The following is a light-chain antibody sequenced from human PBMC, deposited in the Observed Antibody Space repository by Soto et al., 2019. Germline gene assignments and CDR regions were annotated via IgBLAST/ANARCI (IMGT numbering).Light chain of an antibody. CDR2: EVS. J-gene: IGLJ3*02. CDR3: SSYTSSSTLWV. V-gene: IGLV2-14*01. CDR1: RSDVGGYTY. Sequence: QSVLTQPASVSGSPGQSITIYCTGTRSDVGGYTYVSWYQQHPGKVPKLMIYEVSNRPSGVSNRFSGSKSGNTASLTISGLQAEDEDDYYCSSYTSSSTLWVFGGGTKLTVL.